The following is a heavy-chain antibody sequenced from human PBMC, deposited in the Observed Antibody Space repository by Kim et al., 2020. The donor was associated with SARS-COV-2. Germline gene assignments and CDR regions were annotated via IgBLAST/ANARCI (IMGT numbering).Heavy chain of an antibody. V-gene: IGHV4-59*08. D-gene: IGHD6-13*01. CDR1: GGSISSYY. J-gene: IGHJ2*01. CDR2: IYHSVST. Sequence: SETLSLTCTVSGGSISSYYWNWIRQPPGRGLEWIGYIYHSVSTNYNPSPRSRVTMSVDTSKNQVSLKLSSVTAAYTAIYYCARRDGGSSWKYWYFDLWGRGTLVTVSS. CDR3: ARRDGGSSWKYWYFDL.